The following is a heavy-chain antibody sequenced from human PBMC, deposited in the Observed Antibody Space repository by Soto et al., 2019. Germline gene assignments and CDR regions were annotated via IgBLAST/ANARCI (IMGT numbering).Heavy chain of an antibody. D-gene: IGHD1-7*01. J-gene: IGHJ4*02. V-gene: IGHV3-74*01. Sequence: EVQLVESGGDLVQPGGSLRLSCAASGFTFSNYWMHWVRQVPGKGPVWVSRIDSKGISTTYAASVKGRFTISRDNPKNTLYLQMNSLRAEDTAVYYCARAPLMYGTTFHYWGQGTLVTVSS. CDR3: ARAPLMYGTTFHY. CDR1: GFTFSNYW. CDR2: IDSKGIST.